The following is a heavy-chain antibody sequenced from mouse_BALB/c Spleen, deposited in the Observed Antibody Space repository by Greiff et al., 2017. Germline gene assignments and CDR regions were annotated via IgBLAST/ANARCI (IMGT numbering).Heavy chain of an antibody. Sequence: EVKLMESGGGLVQPGGSRKLSCAASGFTFSSFGMHWVRQAPEKGLEWVAYISSGSSTIYYADTVKGRFTISRDNPKNTLFLQMTSLRSEDTAMYYCARWGYGNYGGYAMDYWGQGTSVTVSS. D-gene: IGHD2-10*02. CDR1: GFTFSSFG. CDR3: ARWGYGNYGGYAMDY. J-gene: IGHJ4*01. CDR2: ISSGSSTI. V-gene: IGHV5-17*02.